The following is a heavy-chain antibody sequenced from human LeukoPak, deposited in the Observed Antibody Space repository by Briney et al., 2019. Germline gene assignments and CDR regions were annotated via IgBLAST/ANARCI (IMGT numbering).Heavy chain of an antibody. CDR2: INPNSGGT. CDR3: ARDRPVYQVGASWGIDI. D-gene: IGHD1-26*01. J-gene: IGHJ3*02. V-gene: IGHV1-2*02. Sequence: ASVTVSCKASGYTFTGYYMHWVRQAPGQGLEWMGWINPNSGGTNYAQKFQGRVTMTRDTSISTAYMELSRLRSDDTAVYYCARDRPVYQVGASWGIDIWGQGTMVTVSS. CDR1: GYTFTGYY.